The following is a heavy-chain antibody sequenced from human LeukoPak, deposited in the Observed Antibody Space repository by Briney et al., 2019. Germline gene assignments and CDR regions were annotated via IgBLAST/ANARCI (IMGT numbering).Heavy chain of an antibody. CDR2: INSDGSST. CDR3: ARDPSTPITMVRGSLPRFDP. V-gene: IGHV3-74*01. J-gene: IGHJ5*02. Sequence: GGSLRLSCAASGFTFSSYWMHWVRQAPGKGLVWVSRINSDGSSTSYADSVKGRFTISRDNAKNTLYLQMSSLRAEDTAVYYCARDPSTPITMVRGSLPRFDPWGQGTLVTVSS. D-gene: IGHD3-10*01. CDR1: GFTFSSYW.